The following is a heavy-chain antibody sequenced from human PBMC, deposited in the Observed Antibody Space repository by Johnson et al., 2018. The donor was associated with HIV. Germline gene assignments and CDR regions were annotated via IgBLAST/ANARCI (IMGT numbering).Heavy chain of an antibody. CDR1: GFTFSTYG. V-gene: IGHV3-30*02. CDR3: SKEVI. CDR2: IRYDGSDK. Sequence: QVQLVESGGGLVQPGGSLRLSCAASGFTFSTYGMHWVRQFPGKGLEWVSFIRYDGSDKHYADSVKGRFTISRDNSKNTVYLQTNSLRAEDSAVYFCSKEVIWGQGTMVTVSS. J-gene: IGHJ3*02.